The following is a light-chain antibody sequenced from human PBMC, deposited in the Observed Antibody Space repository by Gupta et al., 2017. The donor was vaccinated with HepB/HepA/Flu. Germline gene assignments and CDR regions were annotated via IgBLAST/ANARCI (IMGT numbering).Light chain of an antibody. J-gene: IGLJ3*02. CDR3: QTWDTGIQV. CDR2: LNSDGSH. Sequence: QLVLTQSPSASASLRDSVKLTCTLSSGHSSYAIAWHQQQPEKGPRYLMKLNSDGSHSKGDGIPDRFSGSSSGAERYLTISSLQSEDEANYYCQTWDTGIQVFGGGTKLTVL. V-gene: IGLV4-69*01. CDR1: SGHSSYA.